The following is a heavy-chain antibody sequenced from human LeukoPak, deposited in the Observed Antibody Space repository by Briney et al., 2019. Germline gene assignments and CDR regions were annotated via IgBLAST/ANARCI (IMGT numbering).Heavy chain of an antibody. CDR3: ATSYDSSGNN. CDR1: GFTFSIFW. D-gene: IGHD3-22*01. J-gene: IGHJ4*02. CDR2: IKQDGIAK. V-gene: IGHV3-7*01. Sequence: PGGSLRLSCAASGFTFSIFWMSWVRQAPGKGLEWVANIKQDGIAKYYVDSVKGRFTISRDNARNSLYLEMNNLRAEDTAIYYCATSYDSSGNNWGQGTLVTVSS.